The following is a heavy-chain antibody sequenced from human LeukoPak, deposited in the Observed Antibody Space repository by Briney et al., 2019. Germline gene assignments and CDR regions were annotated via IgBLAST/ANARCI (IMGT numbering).Heavy chain of an antibody. Sequence: SETLSLTCTVSGGSISSVSYYWSWIRQPAGKGLEWIGRIYTSGSTNYNPSLKSRVTISVDTSKTQFSLKLSSVTVADTAVYYCARAGYYDSSGYAFDIWGQGTMVTVSS. CDR2: IYTSGST. D-gene: IGHD3-22*01. V-gene: IGHV4-61*02. CDR1: GGSISSVSYY. CDR3: ARAGYYDSSGYAFDI. J-gene: IGHJ3*02.